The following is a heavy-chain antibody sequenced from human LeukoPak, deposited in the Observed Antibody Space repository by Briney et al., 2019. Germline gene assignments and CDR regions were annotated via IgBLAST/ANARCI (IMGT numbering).Heavy chain of an antibody. V-gene: IGHV3-13*01. J-gene: IGHJ4*02. D-gene: IGHD3-10*01. CDR2: IYTAADT. Sequence: PGGSLRLSCAASGFTFSSYDMHWVRQATGKGLEWVSAIYTAADTYYPGSVKGRFTISRENAKNSLYLQMNSLRAGDTAVYYCASITLDYWGQGTLVTVSS. CDR3: ASITLDY. CDR1: GFTFSSYD.